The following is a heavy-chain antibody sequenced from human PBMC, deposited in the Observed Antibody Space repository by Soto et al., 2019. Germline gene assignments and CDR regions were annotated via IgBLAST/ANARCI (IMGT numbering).Heavy chain of an antibody. CDR1: GYSISSSNW. D-gene: IGHD1-26*01. CDR2: INYSGTT. CDR3: ARREVQGPIDY. Sequence: QVQLQESGPGLVKPSDTLSLTCAVSGYSISSSNWWGWIRQPPGKGLEWIGYINYSGTTYYNPSLRGRVTIYADTSQIQFSLKLTSVTDVATYVYYCARREVQGPIDYWGQGTLVTVSS. J-gene: IGHJ4*02. V-gene: IGHV4-28*01.